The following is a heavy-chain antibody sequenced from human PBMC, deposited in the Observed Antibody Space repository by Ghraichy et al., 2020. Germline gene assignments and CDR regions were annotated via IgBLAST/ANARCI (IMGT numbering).Heavy chain of an antibody. CDR3: AREAMRRELLDYYYGMDV. Sequence: SETLSLTCTVSGGSISSYYWSWIRQPPGKGLEWIGYIYYSGSTNYNPSLKSRVTISVDTSKNQFSLKLSSVTAADTAVYYCAREAMRRELLDYYYGMDVWGQGTTVTVSS. CDR2: IYYSGST. CDR1: GGSISSYY. J-gene: IGHJ6*02. V-gene: IGHV4-59*01. D-gene: IGHD1-26*01.